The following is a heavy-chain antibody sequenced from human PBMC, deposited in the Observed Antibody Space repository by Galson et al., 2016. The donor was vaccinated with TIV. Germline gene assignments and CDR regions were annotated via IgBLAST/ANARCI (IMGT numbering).Heavy chain of an antibody. Sequence: SLRLSCAASGFSFRRYWMHWVRQAPGKGLVWVSHINSDGTNTNFAGSVKGRFDISRDNAKNTLDLQMNGLTADDTAVYYCARGPGYCTGGVCYSNWYFDLWGRGTLVTVSS. V-gene: IGHV3-74*01. CDR1: GFSFRRYW. CDR2: INSDGTNT. CDR3: ARGPGYCTGGVCYSNWYFDL. D-gene: IGHD2-8*02. J-gene: IGHJ2*01.